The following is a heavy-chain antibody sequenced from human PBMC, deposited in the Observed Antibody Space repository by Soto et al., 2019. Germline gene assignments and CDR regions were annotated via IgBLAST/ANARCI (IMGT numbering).Heavy chain of an antibody. Sequence: QVQLVQSGAEVKKPGASVKVSCKASGYTFTGYYMHWVRQAPGQGLEWMGWINPNSGGTNYAQKFQGWVTMTRDTSISTDYMELSRLRSDDTAVYYCARGITIFGVVQTQDNAFDIWGQGTMVTVSS. V-gene: IGHV1-2*04. J-gene: IGHJ3*02. D-gene: IGHD3-3*01. CDR3: ARGITIFGVVQTQDNAFDI. CDR2: INPNSGGT. CDR1: GYTFTGYY.